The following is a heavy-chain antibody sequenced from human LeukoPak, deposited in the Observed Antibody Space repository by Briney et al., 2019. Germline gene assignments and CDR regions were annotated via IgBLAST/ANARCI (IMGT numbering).Heavy chain of an antibody. J-gene: IGHJ4*02. CDR1: GFTFSSYS. V-gene: IGHV3-21*01. D-gene: IGHD2-21*01. CDR2: ISSSSSYI. CDR3: ARGPAYCGGDCSNEPLDY. Sequence: GGSLRLSCAASGFTFSSYSMNWVRQAPGKGLEWVSSISSSSSYIYYADSVKGRFTISRDNAKNSLYLQMNSLRAEDTAVYYCARGPAYCGGDCSNEPLDYWGQGTLVTVSS.